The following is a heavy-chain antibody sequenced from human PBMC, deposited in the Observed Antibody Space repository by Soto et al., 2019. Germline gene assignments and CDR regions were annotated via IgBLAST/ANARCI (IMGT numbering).Heavy chain of an antibody. V-gene: IGHV4-59*08. CDR3: ARGISALEFDY. CDR1: GGSISGFY. Sequence: PSEILSLTCTVSGGSISGFYLSWIRQPPGKGLEWIGFIYYTGATSYNPSLKSRVTMSIDTSRNQFSLEMTSVTAADTAVFYCARGISALEFDYWGQGALVTVSS. J-gene: IGHJ4*02. D-gene: IGHD1-1*01. CDR2: IYYTGAT.